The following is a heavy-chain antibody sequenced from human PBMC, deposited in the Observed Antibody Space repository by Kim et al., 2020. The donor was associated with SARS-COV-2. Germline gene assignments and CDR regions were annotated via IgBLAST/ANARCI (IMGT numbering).Heavy chain of an antibody. CDR1: GFTFYNYA. D-gene: IGHD5-12*01. V-gene: IGHV3-23*01. J-gene: IGHJ4*02. Sequence: GGSLRLSCAASGFTFYNYAMSWVRQAPGKGLEWVSSINGAGGTTSYADSVRGRFTISRDNSKNTLFLQLNSLRVEDTALYYCAKGYTGYDYLDLWGQGTLVTVSS. CDR3: AKGYTGYDYLDL. CDR2: INGAGGTT.